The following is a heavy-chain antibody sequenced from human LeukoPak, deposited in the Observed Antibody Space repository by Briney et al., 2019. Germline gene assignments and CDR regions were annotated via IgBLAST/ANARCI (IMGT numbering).Heavy chain of an antibody. CDR1: GFTVSSNY. CDR3: VRWYGGSGLENYYYYMDV. Sequence: GGSLRLSCAASGFTVSSNYMSWVRQAPGKGLEWVSVIYSGGSTYYADSVKGRFTISRDNSKNTLYLQMNSLRAEDTAVYYCVRWYGGSGLENYYYYMDVWGKGTTVTISS. J-gene: IGHJ6*03. CDR2: IYSGGST. V-gene: IGHV3-53*01. D-gene: IGHD3-10*01.